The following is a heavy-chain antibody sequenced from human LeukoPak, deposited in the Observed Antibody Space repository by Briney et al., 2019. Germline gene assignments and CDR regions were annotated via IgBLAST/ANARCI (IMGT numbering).Heavy chain of an antibody. CDR1: GYTFTSYY. Sequence: ASVKVSCKASGYTFTSYYMHWVRQAPGQGLEWMGIINPSGGSTSYAQKFQGRVTMTRDTSTSTVYMELSSLRSEDTAVYYCARDGQNGELLTPGAFDIWGQGTMVTVSS. CDR2: INPSGGST. V-gene: IGHV1-46*01. D-gene: IGHD1-26*01. CDR3: ARDGQNGELLTPGAFDI. J-gene: IGHJ3*02.